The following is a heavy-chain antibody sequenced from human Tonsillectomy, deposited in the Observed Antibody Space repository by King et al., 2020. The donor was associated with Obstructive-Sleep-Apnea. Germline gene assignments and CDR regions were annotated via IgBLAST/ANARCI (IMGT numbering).Heavy chain of an antibody. D-gene: IGHD6-19*01. J-gene: IGHJ4*02. CDR2: MNTNTGNT. CDR1: GYTFTSYD. Sequence: QLVQSGAEVKKPGASVKVSCKASGYTFTSYDINWVRQATGQGLEWMGWMNTNTGNTGYAQKLQGRVTMTRNTSIRTAYMELSSLRSEDTALYYCARLYTSGWEGYYFDYWGQGSLVTVSS. CDR3: ARLYTSGWEGYYFDY. V-gene: IGHV1-8*01.